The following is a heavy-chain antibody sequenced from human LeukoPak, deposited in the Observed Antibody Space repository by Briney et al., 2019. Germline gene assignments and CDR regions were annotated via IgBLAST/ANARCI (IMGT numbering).Heavy chain of an antibody. CDR3: ARGWLVYFDY. D-gene: IGHD6-19*01. V-gene: IGHV4-39*07. CDR1: GGSVSSSSFY. J-gene: IGHJ4*02. Sequence: SETLSLTCSVSGGSVSSSSFYWGWIRQPPGKGLEWIGTIYFSGSTYYNPSLQSRVTISVDTSKNQFSLKLSSVTAADTAVYYCARGWLVYFDYWGQGTLVTVSS. CDR2: IYFSGST.